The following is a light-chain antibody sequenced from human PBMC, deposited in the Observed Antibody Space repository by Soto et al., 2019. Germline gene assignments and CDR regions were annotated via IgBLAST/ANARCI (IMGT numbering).Light chain of an antibody. CDR2: DTS. CDR1: QNVNTN. Sequence: EIVMTQSPATLSVSPGERATLSCRASQNVNTNLAWYQQKPGQAPRLLIYDTSTRATGIPVRFSGSGSGTEFTLTISSLQSEEFAVYYCQQYNNGPLTFGGGTKVEIK. J-gene: IGKJ4*01. V-gene: IGKV3-15*01. CDR3: QQYNNGPLT.